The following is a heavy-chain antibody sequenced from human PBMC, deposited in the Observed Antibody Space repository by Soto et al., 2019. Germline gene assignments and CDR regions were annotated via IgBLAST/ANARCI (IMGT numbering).Heavy chain of an antibody. CDR2: ISSSASTI. Sequence: PGGSLRLSCAASGFPFSSDEMNWVRQAPGKGLEWVSYISSSASTIYYADSVKGRFTISSDNAKNSLDLQMNSLRAEDTAVYDCARDHPLYYCGGACDIWGQGTMVTVSS. V-gene: IGHV3-48*03. J-gene: IGHJ3*02. CDR3: ARDHPLYYCGGACDI. CDR1: GFPFSSDE. D-gene: IGHD3-10*01.